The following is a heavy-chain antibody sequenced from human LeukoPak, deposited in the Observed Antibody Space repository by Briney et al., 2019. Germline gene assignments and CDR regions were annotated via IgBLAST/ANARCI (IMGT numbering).Heavy chain of an antibody. D-gene: IGHD3-22*01. CDR3: ASDMGQYYDSSGYYSWYFDL. V-gene: IGHV4-59*11. CDR2: VDNSGST. J-gene: IGHJ2*01. CDR1: GGSISSHY. Sequence: PSETLSLTCTFSGGSISSHYWSWIRQPPGKGLEWIGHVDNSGSTNYNPSLRSRVTISLDTPKNQFSLKVNTVTAADTAVYYCASDMGQYYDSSGYYSWYFDLWGRGTLVTVSS.